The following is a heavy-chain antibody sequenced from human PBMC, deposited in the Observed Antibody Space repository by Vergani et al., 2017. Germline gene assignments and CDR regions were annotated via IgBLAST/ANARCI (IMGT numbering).Heavy chain of an antibody. D-gene: IGHD2-15*01. J-gene: IGHJ4*02. CDR2: IRYDGSNK. Sequence: QVQLVESGGGVVQPGGSLRLSCAASGFTFSSYGMHWVRQAPGKGLEWVAFIRYDGSNKYYADSVKGRFTISRDNAKNSLYLQMNSLRAEDTAVYFCARTGGYCSGATCYSINWGQGTLVTVSS. CDR3: ARTGGYCSGATCYSIN. CDR1: GFTFSSYG. V-gene: IGHV3-30*02.